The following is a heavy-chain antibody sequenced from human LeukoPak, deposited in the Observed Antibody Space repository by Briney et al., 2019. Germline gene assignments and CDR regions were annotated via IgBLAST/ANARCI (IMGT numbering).Heavy chain of an antibody. J-gene: IGHJ4*02. CDR3: ASGGTAVVMALTYYFDT. Sequence: ASETLSLTFAVSGYSISSGYYWGWIRQPPGKGLEWIGSIYHTGSTYYNPALQSRFTISLDSPKNPFSLKLTSVTAADPAVYYCASGGTAVVMALTYYFDTWGQGTPVTVSS. D-gene: IGHD3-22*01. V-gene: IGHV4-38-2*01. CDR2: IYHTGST. CDR1: GYSISSGYY.